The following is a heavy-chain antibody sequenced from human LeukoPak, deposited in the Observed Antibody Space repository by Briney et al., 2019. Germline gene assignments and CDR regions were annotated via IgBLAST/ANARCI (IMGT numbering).Heavy chain of an antibody. CDR1: GFTVSSYY. J-gene: IGHJ4*02. V-gene: IGHV3-23*01. CDR2: ISGSGGST. CDR3: ARDRCYFDY. Sequence: GGSLRLSCAASGFTVSSYYMSWVRQAPGKGLEWVSAISGSGGSTYYADSVKGRFTISRDNSKNTLYLQMNSLRAEDTAVYYCARDRCYFDYWGQGTLVTVSS.